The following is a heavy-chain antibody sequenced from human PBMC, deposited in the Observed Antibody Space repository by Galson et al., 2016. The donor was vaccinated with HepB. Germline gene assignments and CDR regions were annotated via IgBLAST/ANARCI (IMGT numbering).Heavy chain of an antibody. CDR3: GREVALAGIDY. Sequence: SLRLSCAASGLTFSSYNMNWVRQAPGKGLEWVSSISGNSRYIYYAGSVKGRFTISRDNAENSLYLQMSSLRAEDTAVYFCGREVALAGIDYLGQGALVTVSS. D-gene: IGHD6-19*01. CDR1: GLTFSSYN. CDR2: ISGNSRYI. J-gene: IGHJ4*02. V-gene: IGHV3-21*06.